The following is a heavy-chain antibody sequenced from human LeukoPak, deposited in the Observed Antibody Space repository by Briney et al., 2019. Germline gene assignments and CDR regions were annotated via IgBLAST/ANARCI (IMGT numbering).Heavy chain of an antibody. Sequence: SETLSLTCTVSGGSISGSSYYWGWLRQPPGKGREWIGSIYYSGSTYYNPSLKSRVTISVDTSKNQFSLKLSSVTAADTAVYYCARRIAPVATIDYWGQGTLVTVSS. CDR3: ARRIAPVATIDY. J-gene: IGHJ4*02. CDR2: IYYSGST. D-gene: IGHD5-12*01. CDR1: GGSISGSSYY. V-gene: IGHV4-39*01.